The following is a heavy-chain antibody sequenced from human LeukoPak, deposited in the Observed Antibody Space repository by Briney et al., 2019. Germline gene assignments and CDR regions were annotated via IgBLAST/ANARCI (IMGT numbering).Heavy chain of an antibody. CDR1: GFTFSSYA. J-gene: IGHJ6*02. Sequence: GGSLRLSCAASGFTFSSYAMHWVRQAPGKGLEWVAVISYDGSNKYYADSVKGRFTISRDNSKNTLYLQMNSLRAEDTAVYYCARVPEKDIVATLNYYGMDVWGQGTTVTVSS. CDR3: ARVPEKDIVATLNYYGMDV. V-gene: IGHV3-30-3*01. D-gene: IGHD5-12*01. CDR2: ISYDGSNK.